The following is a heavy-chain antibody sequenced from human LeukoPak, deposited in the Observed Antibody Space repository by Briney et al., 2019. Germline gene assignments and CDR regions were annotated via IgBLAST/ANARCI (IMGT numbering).Heavy chain of an antibody. CDR1: GYSISSGYY. CDR3: ARKTMVRAFDI. CDR2: IYHGGST. Sequence: SETLSLTCTVSGYSISSGYYWGWIRQPPGKGLEWIGSIYHGGSTYYNPSLKSRVTISVDTSKNQFSLKLSSVTAADTAVYYCARKTMVRAFDIWGQGTMVTVSS. V-gene: IGHV4-38-2*02. J-gene: IGHJ3*02. D-gene: IGHD3-10*01.